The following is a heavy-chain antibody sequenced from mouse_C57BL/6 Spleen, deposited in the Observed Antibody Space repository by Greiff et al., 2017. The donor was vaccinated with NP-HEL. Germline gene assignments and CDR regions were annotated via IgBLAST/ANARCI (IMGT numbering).Heavy chain of an antibody. CDR2: ISSGGDYI. D-gene: IGHD1-1*01. CDR1: GFTFSSYA. Sequence: EVKVVESGEGLVKPGGSLKLSCAASGFTFSSYAMSWVRQTPEKRLEWVAYISSGGDYIYYADTVKGRFTISRDNARNTLYLQMSSLKSEDTAMYYCTRDRNYYGSRNYAMDYWGQGTSVTVSS. CDR3: TRDRNYYGSRNYAMDY. J-gene: IGHJ4*01. V-gene: IGHV5-9-1*02.